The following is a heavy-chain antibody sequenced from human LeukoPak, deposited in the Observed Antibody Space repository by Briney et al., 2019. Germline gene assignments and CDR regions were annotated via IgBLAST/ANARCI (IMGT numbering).Heavy chain of an antibody. CDR2: IKQDGSER. Sequence: PGGSLRLSCAASGFTFSNYWMSWVRQAPGKGLEWVANIKQDGSERYYVDSVKGRFSISRDNAKKSLYLQMNSLRAEDSAVYYCAREWEYCSSTSCLYYFDYWGQGTLVTVSS. CDR1: GFTFSNYW. CDR3: AREWEYCSSTSCLYYFDY. D-gene: IGHD2-2*01. V-gene: IGHV3-7*01. J-gene: IGHJ4*02.